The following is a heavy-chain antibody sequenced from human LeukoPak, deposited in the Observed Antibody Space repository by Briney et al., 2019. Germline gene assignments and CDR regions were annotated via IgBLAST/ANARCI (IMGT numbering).Heavy chain of an antibody. J-gene: IGHJ4*02. V-gene: IGHV1-2*04. Sequence: GASVKVSCKASGYTFTTHDINWVRQATGQGLEWMGWINPNSGGTNYAQKFQGWVTMTRDTSISTAYMELSRLRSDDTAVYYCARGSRLGITFGGVIFLPDYYFDYWGQGTLVTVSS. D-gene: IGHD3-16*02. CDR2: INPNSGGT. CDR3: ARGSRLGITFGGVIFLPDYYFDY. CDR1: GYTFTTHD.